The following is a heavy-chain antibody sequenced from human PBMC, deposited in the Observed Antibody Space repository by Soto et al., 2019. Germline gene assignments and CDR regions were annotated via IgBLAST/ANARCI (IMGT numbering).Heavy chain of an antibody. V-gene: IGHV4-39*01. CDR1: GGSVSSSGSY. Sequence: SETLSLTCTVSGGSVSSSGSYWGWIRQPPGKGLEWIGTISYSGSTYYSPSLKSRVTISVDTSKSQFSLKLSSVTAADTAVYYCARRYFYGSGKYGLDVWGQGTAVTVSS. D-gene: IGHD3-10*01. CDR3: ARRYFYGSGKYGLDV. CDR2: ISYSGST. J-gene: IGHJ6*02.